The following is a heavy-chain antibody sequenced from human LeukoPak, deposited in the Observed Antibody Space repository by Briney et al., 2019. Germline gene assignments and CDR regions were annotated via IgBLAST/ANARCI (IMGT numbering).Heavy chain of an antibody. CDR1: GITFSSYG. D-gene: IGHD2-2*01. J-gene: IGHJ5*02. CDR3: AKDTMPPKAGFDP. Sequence: PGGSLRLSCVASGITFSSYGMHWVRQAPGKGLEWVAFIWYDGSNKYYADSVKGRFSISRDNSKNTLYLQMNSLRAEDTAVYYCAKDTMPPKAGFDPWGQGTLVTVSS. CDR2: IWYDGSNK. V-gene: IGHV3-30*02.